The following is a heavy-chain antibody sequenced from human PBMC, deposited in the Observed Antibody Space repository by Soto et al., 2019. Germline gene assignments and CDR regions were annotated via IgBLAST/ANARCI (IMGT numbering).Heavy chain of an antibody. V-gene: IGHV4-34*01. Sequence: PSETLSLTSSVYGGLYSYYGLSWIHQAPGKGLEWIGEIHHSGTTNYNPSLKSRVTITLDRSKNQFTLRLSSMTAADAAVYYCANDYGDYRNDAFDYWGQGTLVTVSS. D-gene: IGHD4-17*01. CDR3: ANDYGDYRNDAFDY. CDR1: GGLYSYYG. CDR2: IHHSGTT. J-gene: IGHJ4*02.